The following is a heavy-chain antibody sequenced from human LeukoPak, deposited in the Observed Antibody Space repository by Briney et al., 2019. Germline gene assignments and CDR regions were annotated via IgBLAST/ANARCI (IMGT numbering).Heavy chain of an antibody. V-gene: IGHV3-48*01. CDR2: ISIRSSTI. Sequence: GGSLRLSCAASGFTFSSYSMAWVRQAPGKGLEWVSYISIRSSTIYYADSVKGRFTISRDNAKNSLYVQMNSLRAEDTAVYYCARGRDGYTHDAFDIWGQGTMVTVSS. D-gene: IGHD5-24*01. CDR1: GFTFSSYS. CDR3: ARGRDGYTHDAFDI. J-gene: IGHJ3*02.